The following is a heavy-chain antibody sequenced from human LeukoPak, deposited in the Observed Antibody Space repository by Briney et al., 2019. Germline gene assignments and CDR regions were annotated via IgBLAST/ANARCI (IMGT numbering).Heavy chain of an antibody. CDR1: GFSFTTYA. CDR2: ISGSGGST. CDR3: AKVLRVWENSGLFDY. D-gene: IGHD3-16*01. V-gene: IGHV3-23*01. J-gene: IGHJ4*02. Sequence: GGSLRLSCAASGFSFTTYAMSWVRQAPGKGLEWVSAISGSGGSTYYADSVKGRFTISRDNSKNTLYLQMNSLRAEDTAVYYCAKVLRVWENSGLFDYWGQGTLVTVSS.